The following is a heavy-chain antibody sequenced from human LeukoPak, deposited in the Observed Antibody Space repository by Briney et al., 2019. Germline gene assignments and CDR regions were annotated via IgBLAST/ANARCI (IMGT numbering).Heavy chain of an antibody. J-gene: IGHJ4*02. D-gene: IGHD6-6*01. CDR1: GGSISSSSYY. CDR3: ASIIAARRWYFDF. V-gene: IGHV4-39*01. CDR2: IYYSGST. Sequence: SETLSLTCTVSGGSISSSSYYWGWIRQPPGNGLEWIGSIYYSGSTYYNPSLKSRVTISVDTSKNQFSLKLSSVTAADTAVYYCASIIAARRWYFDFWSQGTLVTVSS.